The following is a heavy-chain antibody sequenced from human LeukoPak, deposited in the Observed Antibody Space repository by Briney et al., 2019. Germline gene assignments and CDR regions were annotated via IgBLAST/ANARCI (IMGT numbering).Heavy chain of an antibody. CDR3: AKRSPPY. CDR2: IYISGVT. V-gene: IGHV3-66*04. D-gene: IGHD3-10*01. J-gene: IGHJ4*02. Sequence: PGRSLRLSCIASGFSISTNDMNWVRQAPGKGLEWVSLIYISGVTKYADSVQGRFTISRDTSTLYLQMNSLTAEDTAIYYCAKRSPPYWGQGTLVTVSS. CDR1: GFSISTND.